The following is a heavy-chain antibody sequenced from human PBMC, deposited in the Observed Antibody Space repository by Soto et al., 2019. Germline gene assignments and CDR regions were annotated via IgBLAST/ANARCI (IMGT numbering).Heavy chain of an antibody. J-gene: IGHJ3*02. D-gene: IGHD5-18*01. CDR1: GFTFSSYA. V-gene: IGHV3-30-3*02. CDR2: ISYDGSNK. CDR3: VKQDGYSYAFDI. Sequence: PGGSLRLSCAASGFTFSSYAMHWVRQAPGKGLEWVAVISYDGSNKYYADSVKGRFTISRVNSKNTLYLQMSSLRAEDTAVYYCVKQDGYSYAFDIWGQGTMVTVSS.